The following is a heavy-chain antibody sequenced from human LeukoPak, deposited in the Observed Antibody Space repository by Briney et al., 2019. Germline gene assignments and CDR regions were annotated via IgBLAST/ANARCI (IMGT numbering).Heavy chain of an antibody. D-gene: IGHD3-10*01. V-gene: IGHV1-46*01. CDR1: GGTFSSYG. CDR3: ARAHKKSGYYFDY. CDR2: INPSGGST. Sequence: ASVKVSCKASGGTFSSYGISWMRQAPGQGLEWMGIINPSGGSTSYAQKFQGRVTMTRDTSTSTVYMELSSLRSEDTAVYYCARAHKKSGYYFDYWGQGTLVTVSS. J-gene: IGHJ4*02.